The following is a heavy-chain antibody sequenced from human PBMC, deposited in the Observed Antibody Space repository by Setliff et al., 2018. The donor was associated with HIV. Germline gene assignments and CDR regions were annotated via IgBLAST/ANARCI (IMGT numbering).Heavy chain of an antibody. CDR2: IYYSGST. D-gene: IGHD1-20*01. CDR3: ASLYNWNPRGGVGGAFDI. Sequence: SETLSLTCAVSGYSISSGYYWGWIRQPPGKGLEWIGSIYYSGSTYYNPSLKSRVTILVDTSKKQLSLKMSSVTAADTAVYYCASLYNWNPRGGVGGAFDIWGQGTMVTVSS. J-gene: IGHJ3*02. CDR1: GYSISSGYY. V-gene: IGHV4-38-2*01.